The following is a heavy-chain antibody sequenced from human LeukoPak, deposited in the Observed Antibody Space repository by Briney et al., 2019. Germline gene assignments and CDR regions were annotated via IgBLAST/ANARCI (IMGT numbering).Heavy chain of an antibody. CDR1: GFTFSNYG. V-gene: IGHV3-30*02. D-gene: IGHD1-14*01. J-gene: IGHJ4*02. CDR3: VKDNPLDY. Sequence: GGSLRLSCGASGFTFSNYGMLWVRQAPGKGLDWVAFIRYDGNNKLYADSVRGRFTISRDNSKNTLYLHINSLRAEDTAVYYCVKDNPLDYWGQGTLVIVSS. CDR2: IRYDGNNK.